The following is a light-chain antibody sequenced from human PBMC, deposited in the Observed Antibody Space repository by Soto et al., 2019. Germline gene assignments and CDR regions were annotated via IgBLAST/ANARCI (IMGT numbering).Light chain of an antibody. J-gene: IGLJ2*01. CDR1: FSDIGTYNL. CDR3: SSYTTTSALL. CDR2: EVR. V-gene: IGLV2-14*02. Sequence: QSALTQPASVSGSPGQSVTISCTGTFSDIGTYNLVSWYQQHPGKAPQLMIYEVRKRPSGVYSRFSGSKSAYTASLTISGLQAEDEADYYCSSYTTTSALLFGGGTKLTVL.